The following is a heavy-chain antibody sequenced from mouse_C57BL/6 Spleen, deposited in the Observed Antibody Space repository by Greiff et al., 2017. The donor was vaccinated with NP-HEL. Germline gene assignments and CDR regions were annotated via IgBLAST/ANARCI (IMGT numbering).Heavy chain of an antibody. Sequence: EVKLMESGGGLVQPGGSLSLSCAASGFTFTDYYMSWVRQPPGKALEWLGFIRNKANGYTTEYSASVKGRFTISRDNSQSILYLQMNALRAEDSATYYCARYPHYYGSSYFDYWGQGTTLTVSS. CDR2: IRNKANGYTT. V-gene: IGHV7-3*01. D-gene: IGHD1-1*01. CDR3: ARYPHYYGSSYFDY. J-gene: IGHJ2*01. CDR1: GFTFTDYY.